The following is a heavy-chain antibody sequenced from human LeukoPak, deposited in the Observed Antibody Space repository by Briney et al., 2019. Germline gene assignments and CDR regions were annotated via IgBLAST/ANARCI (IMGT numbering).Heavy chain of an antibody. CDR2: INRNGGST. CDR1: GFTFDDYG. CDR3: ASLAAAGTRNSYYYYYMDV. D-gene: IGHD6-13*01. V-gene: IGHV3-20*04. J-gene: IGHJ6*03. Sequence: GGSLRLSCAASGFTFDDYGMSWVRQAPGKGLEWVSGINRNGGSTGYADSVKGRFTISRDNAKNSLYLQMNSLRAEDTALYYCASLAAAGTRNSYYYYYMDVCGKGTTVTVSS.